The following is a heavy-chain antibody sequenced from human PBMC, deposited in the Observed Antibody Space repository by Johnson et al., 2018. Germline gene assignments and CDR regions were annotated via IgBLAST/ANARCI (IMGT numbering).Heavy chain of an antibody. J-gene: IGHJ3*02. CDR2: ISYDGSNK. CDR1: GFTFSSYG. CDR3: ARDGGNSIYYDSTGDAFDI. Sequence: QVQLVQSGGGVVQXGRSLRLSCAASGFTFSSYGMHWVRQAPGKGLEWVAVISYDGSNKYYADSVKGRFPISRDNPKNSLYLQMNSLRADDTAVYYCARDGGNSIYYDSTGDAFDIWGQGTMVTVSS. D-gene: IGHD3-22*01. V-gene: IGHV3-30*03.